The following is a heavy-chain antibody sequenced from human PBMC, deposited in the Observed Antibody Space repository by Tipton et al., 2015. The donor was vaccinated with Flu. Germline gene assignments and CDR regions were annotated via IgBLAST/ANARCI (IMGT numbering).Heavy chain of an antibody. CDR3: ARGVLWFGESQYYGMDV. V-gene: IGHV4-4*07. CDR2: IYTSGST. D-gene: IGHD3-10*01. J-gene: IGHJ6*02. CDR1: GGSISSYY. Sequence: LRLSCTVSGGSISSYYWSWIRQPAGKGLEWIGRIYTSGSTNYNPSLKSRVTMSVDTSKNQFSLKLSSVTAADTAVYYCARGVLWFGESQYYGMDVWGQGTTVTVSS.